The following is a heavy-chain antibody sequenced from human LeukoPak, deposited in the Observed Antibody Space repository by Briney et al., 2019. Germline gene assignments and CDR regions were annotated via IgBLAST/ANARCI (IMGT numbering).Heavy chain of an antibody. CDR1: GGSISSYY. V-gene: IGHV4-4*07. CDR3: ARVPTGVVNNWFDP. CDR2: IYTSGST. J-gene: IGHJ5*02. Sequence: PSGTPSLTCTVSGGSISSYYRSWIRQPAGKGLEWIGRIYTSGSTNYNPSLKSRVTMSVDTSKNQFSLKLSSVTAADTAVYYCARVPTGVVNNWFDPWGQGTLVTVSS. D-gene: IGHD3-3*01.